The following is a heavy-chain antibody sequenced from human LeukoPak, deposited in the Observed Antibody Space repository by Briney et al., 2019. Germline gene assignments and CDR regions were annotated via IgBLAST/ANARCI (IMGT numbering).Heavy chain of an antibody. J-gene: IGHJ3*02. CDR3: SLYYYDSSHPAAFDI. Sequence: PGGSLRLSCAASGFTFSSYAMHWVRQAPGKGLEWVAVISYDGSNKYYADSVKGRFTISRDNSKNTLYLQMNSLRAEDTAVYYCSLYYYDSSHPAAFDIWGQGTMVTVSS. CDR2: ISYDGSNK. CDR1: GFTFSSYA. V-gene: IGHV3-30-3*01. D-gene: IGHD3-22*01.